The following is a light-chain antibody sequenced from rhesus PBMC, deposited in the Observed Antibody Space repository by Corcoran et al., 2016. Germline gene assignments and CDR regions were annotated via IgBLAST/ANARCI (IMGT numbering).Light chain of an antibody. V-gene: IGKV1-69*01. Sequence: DIQMTQSPSSLSASEGDRVTITCRASQGISNWLAWYQQKPGKAPKLRIFRASNLETGVPSRVSGSGSGPDFTLTLSSLQPEDNPTSYCQLHDSSPPFTFCPATKLVIK. J-gene: IGKJ3*01. CDR2: RAS. CDR1: QGISNW. CDR3: QLHDSSPPFT.